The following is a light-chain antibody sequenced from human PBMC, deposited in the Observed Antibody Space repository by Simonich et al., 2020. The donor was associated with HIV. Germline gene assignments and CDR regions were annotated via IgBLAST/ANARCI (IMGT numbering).Light chain of an antibody. CDR2: STN. V-gene: IGLV8-61*01. Sequence: QTVVTQEPSFSVSPGGTVTLTCGLSSGSVSTSYYPRWYQQTPGQAPRTLIYSTNTRSSGVPDRFSGSILGNKATLTITGAQADDESDYYCVLYMGSGTVLFGGGTKLTVL. CDR3: VLYMGSGTVL. CDR1: SGSVSTSYY. J-gene: IGLJ2*01.